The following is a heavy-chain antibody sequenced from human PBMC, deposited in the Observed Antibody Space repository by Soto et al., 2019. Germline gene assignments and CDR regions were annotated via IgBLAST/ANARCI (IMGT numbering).Heavy chain of an antibody. CDR3: ARRERAAGTDWWFDP. CDR1: GGSINSSIFH. V-gene: IGHV4-39*01. D-gene: IGHD6-13*01. CDR2: IYYSGST. Sequence: AETLSLTCTVSGGSINSSIFHWGWIRQPPGKGLEWIGSIYYSGSTYYSPSLKSRVTISVDTSKNQFSLKLSSVTAADTAVYYCARRERAAGTDWWFDPWGQGTLVT. J-gene: IGHJ5*02.